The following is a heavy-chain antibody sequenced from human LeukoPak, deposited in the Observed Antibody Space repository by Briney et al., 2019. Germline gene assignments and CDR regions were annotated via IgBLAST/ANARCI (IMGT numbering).Heavy chain of an antibody. CDR1: GGSFSGYY. V-gene: IGHV4-34*01. D-gene: IGHD2-2*02. CDR2: INHSGST. Sequence: PSETLSLTCAVYGGSFSGYYWSWIRQPPGKGLEWIGEINHSGSTNYNPSLKSRVTISVDTSKNQFSLKLSSVTAADTAVYYCARGYCNSTSCYTQHFQHWGQGTLVTVSS. J-gene: IGHJ1*01. CDR3: ARGYCNSTSCYTQHFQH.